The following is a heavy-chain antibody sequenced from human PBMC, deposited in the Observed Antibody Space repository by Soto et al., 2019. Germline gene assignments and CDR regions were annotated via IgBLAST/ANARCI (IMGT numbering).Heavy chain of an antibody. Sequence: KPSETLSLTCAVYGGSLSAYYWSWIRQPPGKGLEWIGEINPSGTTNYNPSLKSRVTISVDTSKNQFSLKLSSVTAADTAVYHCALAPAAQILHRGQGTLVTVSS. V-gene: IGHV4-34*01. CDR1: GGSLSAYY. J-gene: IGHJ1*01. D-gene: IGHD2-2*01. CDR3: ALAPAAQILH. CDR2: INPSGTT.